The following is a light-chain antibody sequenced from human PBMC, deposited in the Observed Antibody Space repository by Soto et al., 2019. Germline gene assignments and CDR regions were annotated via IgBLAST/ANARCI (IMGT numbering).Light chain of an antibody. CDR3: QSYDSSLSGAV. J-gene: IGLJ2*01. CDR2: GNN. V-gene: IGLV1-40*01. Sequence: QPVLTQPPSVSGAPGQRVTISCTGSSSNIGAGYDVHWYQHLPGRAPKLLIYGNNNRPSGAPDRFSGSKSGTSASLAITGLQAEDEADYYCQSYDSSLSGAVFGGGTQLTVL. CDR1: SSNIGAGYD.